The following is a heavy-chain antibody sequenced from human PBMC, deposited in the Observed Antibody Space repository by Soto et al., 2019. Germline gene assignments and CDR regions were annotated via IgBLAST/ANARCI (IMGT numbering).Heavy chain of an antibody. J-gene: IGHJ6*02. CDR1: GYRLTSYL. V-gene: IGHV5-51*01. Sequence: GESPKISCQCSGYRLTSYLIVLVRPLRGKGLEWMGIIYPGDSDTRYSPSFQGQVTISADKSISTAYLQWSSLKASDTAMYYCARHEPVVPAAASDYYGMDVWGQGTTVTVSS. D-gene: IGHD2-2*01. CDR3: ARHEPVVPAAASDYYGMDV. CDR2: IYPGDSDT.